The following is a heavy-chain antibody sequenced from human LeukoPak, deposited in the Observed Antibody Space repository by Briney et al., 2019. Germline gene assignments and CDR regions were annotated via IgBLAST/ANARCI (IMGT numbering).Heavy chain of an antibody. V-gene: IGHV3-33*03. J-gene: IGHJ6*02. Sequence: GGSLRLSCAASGFTFSSFGMHWVRQAPGKGLEWVAVIWYDGSNKYYTDSVKGRFTISRDNAKNSLYLQMSNLRAEDTAVYFCARGGGLDVWGQGATVTVSS. CDR3: ARGGGLDV. CDR2: IWYDGSNK. D-gene: IGHD3-16*01. CDR1: GFTFSSFG.